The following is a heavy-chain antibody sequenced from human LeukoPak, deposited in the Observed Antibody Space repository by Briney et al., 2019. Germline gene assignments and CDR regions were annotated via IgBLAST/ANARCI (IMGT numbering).Heavy chain of an antibody. D-gene: IGHD6-19*01. Sequence: GGSRRPSCAASGFTFSSYWMSWVRQAPGKGLEWVANIKQDGSEKYYVDSVKGRFTISRDNAKNSLYLQMNSLRAEDTAVYYCARAGAGYSSGWPFDYWGQGTLVTVSS. V-gene: IGHV3-7*01. CDR1: GFTFSSYW. CDR2: IKQDGSEK. CDR3: ARAGAGYSSGWPFDY. J-gene: IGHJ4*02.